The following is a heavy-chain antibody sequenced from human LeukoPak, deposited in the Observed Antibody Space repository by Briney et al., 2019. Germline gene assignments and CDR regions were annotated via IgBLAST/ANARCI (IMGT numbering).Heavy chain of an antibody. D-gene: IGHD4-23*01. CDR2: IYYSGST. Sequence: SETLSLTCAVYGGSFSGYYWSWIRQHPGKGLEWIGYIYYSGSTYYNPSLKSRVTISVDTSKNQFSLKLSSVTAADTAVYYCARYHLNYGGGSYFDYWGQGTLVTVSS. CDR3: ARYHLNYGGGSYFDY. J-gene: IGHJ4*02. V-gene: IGHV4-31*11. CDR1: GGSFSGYY.